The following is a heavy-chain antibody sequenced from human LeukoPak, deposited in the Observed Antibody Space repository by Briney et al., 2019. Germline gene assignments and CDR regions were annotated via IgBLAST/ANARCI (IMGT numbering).Heavy chain of an antibody. V-gene: IGHV5-51*01. D-gene: IGHD6-19*01. J-gene: IGHJ1*01. CDR1: GYSFTSYW. Sequence: GESLKISCQGSGYSFTSYWIGWVRQMPGKGLEWMGIIYPGDSDTRYSPSFQGQVTISADKSISTAYLQWSSLKASDTAMYYCARLGSGWYPLRGSFQHWGQGTLVTVSS. CDR2: IYPGDSDT. CDR3: ARLGSGWYPLRGSFQH.